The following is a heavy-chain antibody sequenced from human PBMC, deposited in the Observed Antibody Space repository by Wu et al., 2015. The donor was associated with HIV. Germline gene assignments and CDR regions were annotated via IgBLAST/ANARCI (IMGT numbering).Heavy chain of an antibody. Sequence: QVQLVQSGGEVKKPGASAKVACTTSGYNFDSYGVNWVRQAPGQGLEWMGWISGNNGKTKYSQKFQGRVTMTADTSISTAYMELSRLRSDDTAVYYCARGALEYDILTGYYSYYCYMDVWGKGPRSPSP. CDR1: GYNFDSYG. CDR2: ISGNNGKT. J-gene: IGHJ6*03. CDR3: ARGALEYDILTGYYSYYCYMDV. V-gene: IGHV1-18*01. D-gene: IGHD3-9*01.